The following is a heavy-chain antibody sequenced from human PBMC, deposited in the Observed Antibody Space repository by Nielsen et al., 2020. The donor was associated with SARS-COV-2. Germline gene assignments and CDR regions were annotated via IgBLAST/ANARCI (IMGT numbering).Heavy chain of an antibody. V-gene: IGHV4-59*12. J-gene: IGHJ4*02. D-gene: IGHD5-24*01. CDR2: IYYSGST. CDR1: GGSISSYY. CDR3: AREMAGSFYY. Sequence: SETLSLTCTVSGGSISSYYWSWIRQPPGKGLEWIGYIYYSGSTNYNPSLKSRVTISVDTSKNQFSLKLSSVTAADTAVYYCAREMAGSFYYWGQGTLVTVSS.